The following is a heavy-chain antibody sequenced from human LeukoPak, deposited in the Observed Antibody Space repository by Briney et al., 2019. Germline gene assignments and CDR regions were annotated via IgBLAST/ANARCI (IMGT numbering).Heavy chain of an antibody. J-gene: IGHJ4*02. D-gene: IGHD6-19*01. CDR3: ARDTPDKKNIAVAGTLDY. CDR2: ISYDGSNK. V-gene: IGHV3-30-3*01. CDR1: GFTFSSYA. Sequence: GRSLRLSCAASGFTFSSYAMHWVRQAPGKGLEWVAVISYDGSNKYYADSVKGRFTISRDNSKNTLYLQMNSLRAEDTAVYYCARDTPDKKNIAVAGTLDYWGQGTLVTVSS.